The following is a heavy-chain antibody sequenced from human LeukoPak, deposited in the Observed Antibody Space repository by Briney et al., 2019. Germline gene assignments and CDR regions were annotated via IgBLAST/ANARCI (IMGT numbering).Heavy chain of an antibody. J-gene: IGHJ4*02. CDR3: ARVSLLLWFGEFGY. D-gene: IGHD3-10*01. V-gene: IGHV1-2*02. CDR2: INPNSGGT. Sequence: ASVKVSCKASGYTFTGYYMHWVRQAPGQGLEWMGWINPNSGGTNYAQKFQGRVTMTRDTSISTAYMELSRLRSDDTAVYYCARVSLLLWFGEFGYWGQGTLVTVSS. CDR1: GYTFTGYY.